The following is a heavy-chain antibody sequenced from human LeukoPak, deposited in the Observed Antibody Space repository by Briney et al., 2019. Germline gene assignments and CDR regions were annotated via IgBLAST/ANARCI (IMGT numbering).Heavy chain of an antibody. V-gene: IGHV4-34*01. J-gene: IGHJ4*02. D-gene: IGHD6-19*01. CDR2: INHSGST. Sequence: SETLSLTCAVYGGSFSGYYWSWIRQPPGKGLEWIGEINHSGSTNYNPSLKSRVTISVDTSKNQFSLKLSSVTAADTAVYYCARAILSSGWSHFDYWGQGTLVTVSS. CDR3: ARAILSSGWSHFDY. CDR1: GGSFSGYY.